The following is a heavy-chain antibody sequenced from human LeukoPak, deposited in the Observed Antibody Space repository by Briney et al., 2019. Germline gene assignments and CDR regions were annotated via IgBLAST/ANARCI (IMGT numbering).Heavy chain of an antibody. CDR2: ISGSGRNS. J-gene: IGHJ4*02. CDR1: GFTFCRYT. V-gene: IGHV3-23*01. Sequence: GGSLRLSCAASGFTFCRYTLCWVRPAPGEGLEWVSAISGSGRNSYDAVTVKVRFTISRDNSKNTLYLQMNSLRAEDTAVYYCAKDRFRQLVLDYWGQGTLVTVSS. CDR3: AKDRFRQLVLDY. D-gene: IGHD6-6*01.